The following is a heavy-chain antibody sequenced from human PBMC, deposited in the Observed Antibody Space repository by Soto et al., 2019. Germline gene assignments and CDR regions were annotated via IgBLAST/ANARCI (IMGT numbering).Heavy chain of an antibody. V-gene: IGHV5-51*01. D-gene: IGHD6-13*01. CDR2: IYPGDYET. J-gene: IGHJ4*02. CDR3: ARSPRSSPYFDY. CDR1: GYTFSNFW. Sequence: GESLKISCQCSGYTFSNFWIAWVRQLPGKGLEWMGIIYPGDYETRYSPSFHGKVTISADRSIGTAYLQWSSLEASDSAFYFCARSPRSSPYFDYWGQGALVTVS.